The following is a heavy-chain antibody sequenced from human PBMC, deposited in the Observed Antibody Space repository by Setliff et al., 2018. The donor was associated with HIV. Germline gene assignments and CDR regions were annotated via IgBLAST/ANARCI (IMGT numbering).Heavy chain of an antibody. D-gene: IGHD1-1*01. CDR2: VSYSGSP. CDR1: GPSFSSGGYY. CDR3: ARATYTSQLLKWSPDSSLYYYYIDV. V-gene: IGHV4-31*11. J-gene: IGHJ6*03. Sequence: LTCDVSGPSFSSGGYYWSWIRQHPGKGMEWIGYVSYSGSPFYKSSLKSRVTMSIDTSKNQFSLMLSPVTAPDTAVYYCARATYTSQLLKWSPDSSLYYYYIDVWGKGTTVTVSS.